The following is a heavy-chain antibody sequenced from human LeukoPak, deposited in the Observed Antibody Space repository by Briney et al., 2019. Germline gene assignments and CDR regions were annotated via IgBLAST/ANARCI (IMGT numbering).Heavy chain of an antibody. V-gene: IGHV3-7*01. D-gene: IGHD1-1*01. CDR2: IKLDGSEK. Sequence: GGSLRLSCAASGFTFSSYWKSWVRQSQGKGLEWVANIKLDGSEKYYVDSVKGRFTISRDNAKNSLYLQMNSLRAEDTAVYHCARTTGTTLRWFDPWGQGTLVTVSS. CDR3: ARTTGTTLRWFDP. CDR1: GFTFSSYW. J-gene: IGHJ5*02.